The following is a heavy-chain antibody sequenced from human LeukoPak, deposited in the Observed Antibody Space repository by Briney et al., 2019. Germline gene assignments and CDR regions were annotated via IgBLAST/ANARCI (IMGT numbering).Heavy chain of an antibody. CDR2: INSDGSST. D-gene: IGHD6-13*01. J-gene: IGHJ3*02. CDR1: GFTFSSYW. CDR3: AKDLCGSSSCGAFDI. V-gene: IGHV3-74*01. Sequence: GGSLRLSCAASGFTFSSYWMHWVRQAPGKGLVWVSRINSDGSSTSYADSVKGRFTISRDNAKNTLYLQMNSLRAEDTAVYYCAKDLCGSSSCGAFDIWGQGTMVTVSS.